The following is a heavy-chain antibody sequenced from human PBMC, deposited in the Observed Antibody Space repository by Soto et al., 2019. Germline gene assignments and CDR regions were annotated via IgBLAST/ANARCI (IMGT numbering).Heavy chain of an antibody. J-gene: IGHJ6*02. D-gene: IGHD5-18*01. CDR1: GFTFSSYG. CDR3: AKDWIEVLWLRFPTYYGMDV. Sequence: GGSLRLSCAASGFTFSSYGMHWVRQAPGKGLEWVAVISYDGSNKYYADSVKGRFTISRDNSKNTLYLQMNSLRAEDTAVYYCAKDWIEVLWLRFPTYYGMDVWGQGTTVTVSS. CDR2: ISYDGSNK. V-gene: IGHV3-30*18.